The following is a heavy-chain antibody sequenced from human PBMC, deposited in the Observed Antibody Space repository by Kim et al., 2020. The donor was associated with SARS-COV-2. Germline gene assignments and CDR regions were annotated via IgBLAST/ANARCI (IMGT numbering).Heavy chain of an antibody. Sequence: GGSLRLSCAASGFTFSSYAMHWVRQAPGKGLEWVSVISYDGSNKYYADSVKGRFTISRDNSKNTLYLQMNSLRAEDTAVYYCAKDRDRSRWFPKYFQHWGQGTLVTVPS. CDR3: AKDRDRSRWFPKYFQH. CDR1: GFTFSSYA. CDR2: ISYDGSNK. D-gene: IGHD6-13*01. V-gene: IGHV3-30*18. J-gene: IGHJ1*01.